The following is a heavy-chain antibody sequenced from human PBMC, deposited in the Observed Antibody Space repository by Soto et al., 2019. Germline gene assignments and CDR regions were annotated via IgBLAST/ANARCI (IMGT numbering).Heavy chain of an antibody. CDR3: ARVAVVVSAIDAFDI. Sequence: QVQLVQSGAEVKKPGSSVKVSCKASGGTFSSYAISWVRQAPGQGLEWMGGIIPIFGTANYAQKLHGRVTIXXDXSXXTAYMELSSLRSEATAVYYCARVAVVVSAIDAFDIWGQGTMVAVSS. D-gene: IGHD2-21*02. CDR2: IIPIFGTA. V-gene: IGHV1-69*12. CDR1: GGTFSSYA. J-gene: IGHJ3*02.